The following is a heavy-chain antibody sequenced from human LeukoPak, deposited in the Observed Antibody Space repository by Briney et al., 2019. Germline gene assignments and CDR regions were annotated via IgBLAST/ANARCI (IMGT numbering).Heavy chain of an antibody. D-gene: IGHD3-22*01. CDR3: TTEAYYYDSSGAIKYFDY. J-gene: IGHJ4*02. CDR1: GFTFSNAW. V-gene: IGHV3-15*01. Sequence: GGSLRLSCAASGFTFSNAWMSWVREAPGKGLEGVGRIKIKSDGAATHYATPVKGRFTISRDDSKNTLYLQMSSLKTEDTAVYYCTTEAYYYDSSGAIKYFDYWGQGTLVTVSS. CDR2: IKIKSDGAAT.